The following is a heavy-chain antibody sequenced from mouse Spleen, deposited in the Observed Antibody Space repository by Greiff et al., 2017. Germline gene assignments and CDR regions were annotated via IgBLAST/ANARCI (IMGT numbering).Heavy chain of an antibody. CDR2: INPYNGGT. D-gene: IGHD1-1*01. V-gene: IGHV1-19*01. Sequence: EVQLQQSGPVLVKPGASVKMSCKASGYTFTDYYMNWVKQSHGKSLEWIGVINPYNGGTSYNQKFKGKATLTVDKSSSTAYMELNSLTSEDSAVYYCARSYYGSSSRYFDVWGAGTTVTVSS. CDR3: ARSYYGSSSRYFDV. J-gene: IGHJ1*01. CDR1: GYTFTDYY.